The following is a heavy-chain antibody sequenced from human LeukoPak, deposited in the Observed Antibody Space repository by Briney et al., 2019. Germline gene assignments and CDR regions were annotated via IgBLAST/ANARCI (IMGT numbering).Heavy chain of an antibody. J-gene: IGHJ6*03. CDR2: IYSGGST. V-gene: IGHV3-66*01. D-gene: IGHD5-18*01. Sequence: GGSLRLSCAASGFTVSSNYMSWVRQAPGKGLEWVSVIYSGGSTYYADSVKGRFTISRDNSKNTLYLQMNSLRAEDTAVYYCARGPPGYSYGYYYMDVWGKGTTVTISS. CDR1: GFTVSSNY. CDR3: ARGPPGYSYGYYYMDV.